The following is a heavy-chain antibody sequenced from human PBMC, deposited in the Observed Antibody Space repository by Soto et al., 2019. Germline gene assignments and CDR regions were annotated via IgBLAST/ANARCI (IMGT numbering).Heavy chain of an antibody. CDR3: ASHRAAAGSNNWFDP. CDR2: IYYSGSA. V-gene: IGHV4-59*08. Sequence: SETLSLTCTISGGSISSYYWSWIRQTPGKGLQYIGYIYYSGSANYNPSLKSRVTISVDTSKNQFSLKLSSVTAADTAVYYCASHRAAAGSNNWFDPWGQGTLVTVS. J-gene: IGHJ5*02. D-gene: IGHD6-13*01. CDR1: GGSISSYY.